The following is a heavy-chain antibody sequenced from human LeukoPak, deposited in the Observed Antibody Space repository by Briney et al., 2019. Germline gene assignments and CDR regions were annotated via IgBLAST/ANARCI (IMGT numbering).Heavy chain of an antibody. CDR2: INPNSGGT. CDR1: GYTFTGYH. D-gene: IGHD7-27*01. V-gene: IGHV1-2*06. J-gene: IGHJ4*02. CDR3: ALSLLGIDYFDY. Sequence: ASVKVSCKASGYTFTGYHMHWVRQAPGQGLEWMGRINPNSGGTNCAQKFQGRVTMTRDTSISTAYMELSRLRSDDTAVYYCALSLLGIDYFDYWGQGTLVTVSS.